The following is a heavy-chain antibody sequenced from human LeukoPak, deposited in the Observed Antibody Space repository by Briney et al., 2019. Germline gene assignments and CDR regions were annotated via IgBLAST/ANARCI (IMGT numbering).Heavy chain of an antibody. CDR3: VRHPYGDHDY. CDR2: IKQDGSEK. CDR1: GFTFSSYA. D-gene: IGHD4-17*01. Sequence: GGSLRLSCAASGFTFSSYAMTWVRQAPGKGLEWVANIKQDGSEKNYVESVKGRFTISRDNAKNSLYLQMNSLRAEDTAVYYCVRHPYGDHDYWGQGTLVTVSS. J-gene: IGHJ4*02. V-gene: IGHV3-7*01.